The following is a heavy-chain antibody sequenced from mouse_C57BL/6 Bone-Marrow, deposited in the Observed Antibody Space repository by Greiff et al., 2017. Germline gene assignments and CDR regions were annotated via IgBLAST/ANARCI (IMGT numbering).Heavy chain of an antibody. CDR2: IDPSDSYT. Sequence: VQLQQPGAELVKPGASVKLSCKASGYTFTSYWMQWVKQRPGQGLEWIGEIDPSDSYTNSNQKFKGKATLTVDTSSSTAYMQLSSLTSEDSAVYYCARWGPYSNYVFAYWGQGTLVTVSA. CDR3: ARWGPYSNYVFAY. CDR1: GYTFTSYW. V-gene: IGHV1-50*01. J-gene: IGHJ3*01. D-gene: IGHD2-5*01.